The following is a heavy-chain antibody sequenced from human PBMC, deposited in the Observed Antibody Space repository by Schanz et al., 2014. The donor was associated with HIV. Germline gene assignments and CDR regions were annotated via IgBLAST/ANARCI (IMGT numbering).Heavy chain of an antibody. CDR2: IRGSGVTT. V-gene: IGHV3-23*01. J-gene: IGHJ4*02. CDR1: GFTFNSYA. Sequence: EVQLLESGGGLVQPGGSLRLSCAASGFTFNSYAMNWVRQAPGKGLEWVSAIRGSGVTTYYADSVKGRFTISRDISKNTLYLHVKSLRAEDTALYYCAKDSGDSGGYYTQYFDYWGQGTLVTVSS. CDR3: AKDSGDSGGYYTQYFDY. D-gene: IGHD3-22*01.